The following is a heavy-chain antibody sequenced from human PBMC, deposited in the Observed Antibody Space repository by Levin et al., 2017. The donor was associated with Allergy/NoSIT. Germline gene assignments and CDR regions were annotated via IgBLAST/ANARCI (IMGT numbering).Heavy chain of an antibody. CDR2: INQHGNEK. D-gene: IGHD2-2*01. V-gene: IGHV3-7*01. CDR3: ARDGVAPGVYFDS. Sequence: GGSLRLSCAASGFTFSDYWMNWVRQAPGKGLEWVANINQHGNEKYYMDSVKGRFTISRDNPKNSLDLQMNSLRVEDTAVYYCARDGVAPGVYFDSWGQGVLVIVSS. J-gene: IGHJ4*02. CDR1: GFTFSDYW.